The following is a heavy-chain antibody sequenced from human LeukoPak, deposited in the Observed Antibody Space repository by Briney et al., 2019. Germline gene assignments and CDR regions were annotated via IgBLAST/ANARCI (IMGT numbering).Heavy chain of an antibody. J-gene: IGHJ4*02. CDR2: VYYSGST. Sequence: SETLSLTCTVSSGSISDYYWSWIRQPPGKGLEWIGYVYYSGSTNYNPSLKSRVTILVDMSKNQFSLKMNFVTAADTAVYYCARELNVGNTGYYFDHWGQGTLVTVSS. CDR3: ARELNVGNTGYYFDH. V-gene: IGHV4-59*01. CDR1: SGSISDYY. D-gene: IGHD2/OR15-2a*01.